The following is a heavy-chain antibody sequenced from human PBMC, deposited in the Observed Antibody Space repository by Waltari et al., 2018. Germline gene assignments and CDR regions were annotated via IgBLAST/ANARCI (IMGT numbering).Heavy chain of an antibody. CDR3: AKDRYGDYYGMDV. CDR2: ISWNSGSI. J-gene: IGHJ6*02. V-gene: IGHV3-9*01. D-gene: IGHD4-17*01. Sequence: EVQLVESGGGLVQPGRSLRLSCAASGFTFDDYAMHWVRQAPGKGLEWVSGISWNSGSIGYADSVKGRFTISRDNAKNSLYLQMNSLRAEDTALYYCAKDRYGDYYGMDVWGQGTTVTVSS. CDR1: GFTFDDYA.